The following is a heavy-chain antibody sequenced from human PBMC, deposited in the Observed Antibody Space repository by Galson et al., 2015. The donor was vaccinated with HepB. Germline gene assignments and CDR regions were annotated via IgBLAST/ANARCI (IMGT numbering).Heavy chain of an antibody. CDR3: AKVGLVVAGKALRYYYGMDV. V-gene: IGHV3-30*18. J-gene: IGHJ6*02. D-gene: IGHD6-19*01. Sequence: SLRLSCAASGFTFSSYGMHWVRQAPGKGLEWVAVISYDGSNKYYADSVKGRFTISRDNSKNTLYLQMNSLRAEDTAVYYCAKVGLVVAGKALRYYYGMDVWGQGTTVTVSS. CDR2: ISYDGSNK. CDR1: GFTFSSYG.